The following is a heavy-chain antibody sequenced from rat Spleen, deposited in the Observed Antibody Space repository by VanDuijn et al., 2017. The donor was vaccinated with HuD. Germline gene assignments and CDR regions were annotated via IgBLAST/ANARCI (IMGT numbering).Heavy chain of an antibody. D-gene: IGHD1-6*01. J-gene: IGHJ3*01. Sequence: EVQLVESGGGLVQPGRSMKLSCAASGFTFSNYDMAWVRQAPKKGLEWVATIRHDGSGTNYGDSVKGRFTISRDNAESTLKLQMDSLRSEDTATYYCARPRLYYGLLDPNWFAYWGQGTLVTVSS. CDR2: IRHDGSGT. CDR3: ARPRLYYGLLDPNWFAY. V-gene: IGHV5-7*01. CDR1: GFTFSNYD.